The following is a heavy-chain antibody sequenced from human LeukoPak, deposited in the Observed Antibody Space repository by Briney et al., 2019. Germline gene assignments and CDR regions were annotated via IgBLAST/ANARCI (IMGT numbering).Heavy chain of an antibody. J-gene: IGHJ4*02. Sequence: GGSLRLSCAASGFTFSSYAMSWVRQAPGKGLEWVPAISGSGGSTYYADSVKGRFTISRDNSKNTLYLQMNSLRAEDTAVYYCAKTPSITIFGVVRDWGQGTLVTVSS. CDR1: GFTFSSYA. CDR2: ISGSGGST. D-gene: IGHD3-3*01. CDR3: AKTPSITIFGVVRD. V-gene: IGHV3-23*01.